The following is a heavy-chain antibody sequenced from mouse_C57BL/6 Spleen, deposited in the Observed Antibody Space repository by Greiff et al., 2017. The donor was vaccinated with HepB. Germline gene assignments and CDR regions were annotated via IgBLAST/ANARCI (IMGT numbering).Heavy chain of an antibody. CDR3: ARVPDRTWFAY. D-gene: IGHD2-14*01. CDR1: GYTFTSYW. Sequence: QVQLKQPGAELVKPGASVKLSCKASGYTFTSYWMHWVKQRPGQGLEWIGMIHPNSGSTNYNEKFKSKATLTVDKSSSTAYMQLSSLTSEDSAVYYCARVPDRTWFAYWGQGTLVTVSA. V-gene: IGHV1-64*01. J-gene: IGHJ3*01. CDR2: IHPNSGST.